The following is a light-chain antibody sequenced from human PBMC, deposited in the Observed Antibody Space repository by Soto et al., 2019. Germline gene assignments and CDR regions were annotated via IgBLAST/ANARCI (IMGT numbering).Light chain of an antibody. CDR2: GAS. V-gene: IGKV3-15*01. CDR3: QHYDTWPRT. Sequence: EIVLTQSPASLSLPPGERATLSCRASQSVSSSFAWYLQKPDQAPRLLIYGASTRTTAGPARCTASGSGTEFTLTISSLQSDDFGVYYCQHYDTWPRTFGQGTKVEIK. CDR1: QSVSSS. J-gene: IGKJ1*01.